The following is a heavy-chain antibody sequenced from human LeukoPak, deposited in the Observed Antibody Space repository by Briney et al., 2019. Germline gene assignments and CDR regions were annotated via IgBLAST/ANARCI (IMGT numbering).Heavy chain of an antibody. D-gene: IGHD5-18*01. Sequence: GGSLRLSCAASGFTFSSYAMHWVRQAPGKGLEWVANIKQDGSEKYYVDSVKGRFTISRDNAKNSLYLQMNSLRAEDTAVYYCARVYSYGYSYYYYYMDVWGKGTTVTVSS. CDR3: ARVYSYGYSYYYYYMDV. CDR1: GFTFSSYA. CDR2: IKQDGSEK. J-gene: IGHJ6*03. V-gene: IGHV3-7*01.